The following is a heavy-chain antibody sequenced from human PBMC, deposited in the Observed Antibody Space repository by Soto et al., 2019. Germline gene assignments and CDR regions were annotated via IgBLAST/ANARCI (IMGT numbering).Heavy chain of an antibody. V-gene: IGHV4-30-4*01. CDR2: IYYSGST. Sequence: KPSETLSLTCTVSGGSISSGDYYWSWIRQPPGKGLEWIGYIYYSGSTYYKPSLKSRVTISVDTSKNQFSLKLSSVTAADTAVYYCARVQLLWFGEFTWGQGTLVTVSS. D-gene: IGHD3-10*01. CDR1: GGSISSGDYY. J-gene: IGHJ5*02. CDR3: ARVQLLWFGEFT.